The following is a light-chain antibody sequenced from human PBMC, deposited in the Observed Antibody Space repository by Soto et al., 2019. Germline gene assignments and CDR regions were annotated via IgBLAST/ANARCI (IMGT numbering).Light chain of an antibody. V-gene: IGLV2-11*01. J-gene: IGLJ2*01. CDR2: DVN. CDR1: TSDVGGYDF. Sequence: QSALTQPRSVSGSPGQSVTISCAGATSDVGGYDFVSWHQQHPGKAPKVIIYDVNKRPSGVPDRFSGSKSANTASLTISGLQAEDEADYFCSSSADNNLVLFGGGTQLTVL. CDR3: SSSADNNLVL.